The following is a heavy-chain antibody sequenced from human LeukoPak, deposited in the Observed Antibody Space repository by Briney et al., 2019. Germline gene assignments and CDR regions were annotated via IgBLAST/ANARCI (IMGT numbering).Heavy chain of an antibody. J-gene: IGHJ4*02. D-gene: IGHD3-3*01. CDR1: GFTVSSNY. Sequence: GGSLRLSCAASGFTVSSNYMSWVRQAPGKGLEWVSVIYSGGSTYYADSVKGRFTISRDNSKNTLYLQMNSLSAEDTAVYFCAKDARTIFGVVIISNYFDYWGQGTLVTVSS. CDR2: IYSGGST. V-gene: IGHV3-53*01. CDR3: AKDARTIFGVVIISNYFDY.